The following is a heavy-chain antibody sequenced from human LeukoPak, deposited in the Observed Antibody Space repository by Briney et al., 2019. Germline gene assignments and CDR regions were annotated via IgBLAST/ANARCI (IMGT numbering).Heavy chain of an antibody. V-gene: IGHV4-30-4*08. CDR3: ARGYCSSTSCYFDY. CDR2: IYYSGST. Sequence: PSETVSLTCTVSGGSISSGDYYWSWIRQPPGKGLEWIGYIYYSGSTYYNPSLKSRVTISVDTSKNQFSLKLSSVTAADTAVYYCARGYCSSTSCYFDYWGQGTLVTVSS. J-gene: IGHJ4*02. CDR1: GGSISSGDYY. D-gene: IGHD2-2*01.